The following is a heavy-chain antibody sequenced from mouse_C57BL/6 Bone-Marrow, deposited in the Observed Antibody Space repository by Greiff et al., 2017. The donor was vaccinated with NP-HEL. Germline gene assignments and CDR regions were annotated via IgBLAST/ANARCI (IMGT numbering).Heavy chain of an antibody. CDR1: GYTFTSYW. CDR3: ALFITTVVATDY. CDR2: IDPSDSYT. Sequence: VQLQQPGAELVRPGTSVKLSCKASGYTFTSYWMHWVKQRPGQGLEWIGVIDPSDSYTNYNQKFKGKATLTVDTSSSTAYMPLSSLTSEDSAVYYCALFITTVVATDYWGQGTTLTVSS. V-gene: IGHV1-59*01. D-gene: IGHD1-1*01. J-gene: IGHJ2*01.